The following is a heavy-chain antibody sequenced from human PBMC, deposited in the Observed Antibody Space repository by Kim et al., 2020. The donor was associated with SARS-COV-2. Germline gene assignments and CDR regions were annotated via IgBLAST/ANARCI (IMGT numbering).Heavy chain of an antibody. J-gene: IGHJ6*02. D-gene: IGHD4-17*01. Sequence: GGSLRFSCAASGFTFSSYGMHWVRQAPGKGLEWVAVIWYDGSNKYYADSVKGRFTISRDNSKNTLYLQMNSLRAEDTAVYYCARDGPGYYGDYPGSYYYNYGMDVWGQGTTLTVSS. CDR1: GFTFSSYG. CDR3: ARDGPGYYGDYPGSYYYNYGMDV. V-gene: IGHV3-33*08. CDR2: IWYDGSNK.